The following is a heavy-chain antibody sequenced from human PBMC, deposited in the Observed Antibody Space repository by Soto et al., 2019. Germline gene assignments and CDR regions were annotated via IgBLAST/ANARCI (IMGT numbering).Heavy chain of an antibody. D-gene: IGHD3-22*01. CDR1: GFPFSSHG. V-gene: IGHV3-30*18. J-gene: IGHJ4*02. CDR3: AKEFRHDNWFFEH. Sequence: GGSLRLSCAVSGFPFSSHGMQWVRQAPGKGLEWVAVIAFDGSISHYTDSVKGRFTVSRDNSKNTLYLQMNSLRAEDTAVYYCAKEFRHDNWFFEHWGQGTLVTVSS. CDR2: IAFDGSIS.